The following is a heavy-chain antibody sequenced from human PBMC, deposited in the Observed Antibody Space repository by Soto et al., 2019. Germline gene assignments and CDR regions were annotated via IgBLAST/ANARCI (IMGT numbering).Heavy chain of an antibody. D-gene: IGHD5-18*01. J-gene: IGHJ6*02. CDR2: IYTSGST. CDR3: ARDLLDEYRGYSYRNYYYYGMDV. V-gene: IGHV4-4*07. CDR1: GGSISSYY. Sequence: SLTCTVSGGSISSYYWSWIRQPAGKGLEWIGRIYTSGSTNNNPSLKSRVTMSVDTSKNQFSLKLSSVTAADTAVYYCARDLLDEYRGYSYRNYYYYGMDVWGQGTTVTVSS.